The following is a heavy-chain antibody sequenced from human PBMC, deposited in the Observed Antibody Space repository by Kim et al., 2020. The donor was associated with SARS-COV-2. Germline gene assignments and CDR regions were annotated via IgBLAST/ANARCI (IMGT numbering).Heavy chain of an antibody. Sequence: GGSLRLSCAASGFTFSSYAMSWVRQAPGKGLEWVSAISGSGGSTYYADSVKGRFTISRDNSKNTLYLQMNSLRAEDTAVYYCAKDRSSSGWYDYYYYYMDVWGKGTTVTVSS. CDR1: GFTFSSYA. CDR2: ISGSGGST. V-gene: IGHV3-23*01. D-gene: IGHD6-19*01. J-gene: IGHJ6*03. CDR3: AKDRSSSGWYDYYYYYMDV.